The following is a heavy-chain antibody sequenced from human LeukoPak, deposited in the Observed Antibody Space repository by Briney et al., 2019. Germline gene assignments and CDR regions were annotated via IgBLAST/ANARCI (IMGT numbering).Heavy chain of an antibody. CDR1: GFTFSTFA. Sequence: GGSLRLSCAASGFTFSTFAMIWDRQPPGKGLEWVSSIFPSGGEIHYADSVRGRFTISRDNSKSTLSLQMNSLRAEDTAVYYCAELGIIMIGGVWGKGTTVTISS. V-gene: IGHV3-23*01. D-gene: IGHD3-10*02. J-gene: IGHJ6*04. CDR3: AELGIIMIGGV. CDR2: IFPSGGEI.